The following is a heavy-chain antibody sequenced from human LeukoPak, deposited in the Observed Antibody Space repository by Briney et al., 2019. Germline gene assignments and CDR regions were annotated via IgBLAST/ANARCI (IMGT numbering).Heavy chain of an antibody. Sequence: ASVKVSCKASGYTFTGYYMHWVRQAPGQGLEWMGIINPSGGSTSYAQKFQGRVTMTRDTSTSTVYMELSSLRSEDTAVYYCARERRTTIGWFDPWGQGTLVTVSS. D-gene: IGHD1-14*01. CDR3: ARERRTTIGWFDP. V-gene: IGHV1-46*01. CDR2: INPSGGST. CDR1: GYTFTGYY. J-gene: IGHJ5*02.